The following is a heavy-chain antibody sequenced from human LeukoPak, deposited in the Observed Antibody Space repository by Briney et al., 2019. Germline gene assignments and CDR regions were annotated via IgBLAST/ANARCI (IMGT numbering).Heavy chain of an antibody. V-gene: IGHV3-23*01. CDR2: ISGNDGRT. D-gene: IGHD3-3*01. CDR1: GFTFSSYA. Sequence: GGSLRLSCAASGFTFSSYAMSWVRQAPGKGLEWVSSISGNDGRTYYAGSVKGRFTISRDNSKKTVYLQMNSLRAEDTAVYYCAKDWADFWSGYFLFDYWGRGTLVTVSS. CDR3: AKDWADFWSGYFLFDY. J-gene: IGHJ4*02.